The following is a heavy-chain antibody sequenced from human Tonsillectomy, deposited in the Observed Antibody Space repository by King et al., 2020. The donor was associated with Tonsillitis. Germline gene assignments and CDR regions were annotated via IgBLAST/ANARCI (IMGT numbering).Heavy chain of an antibody. V-gene: IGHV3-33*01. Sequence: QLVQSGGGVVQPGRSLRLSCAASGFTFSTYAMHWVRQAPGKGLEWWALIWDEVRIKYYADSVKGRFTISRDNSRDTVYLQMNSLRAEDTAVYYCARVSSSSWYFDFWGQGTLVTVSS. J-gene: IGHJ4*02. CDR1: GFTFSTYA. CDR3: ARVSSSSWYFDF. CDR2: IWDEVRIK. D-gene: IGHD6-13*01.